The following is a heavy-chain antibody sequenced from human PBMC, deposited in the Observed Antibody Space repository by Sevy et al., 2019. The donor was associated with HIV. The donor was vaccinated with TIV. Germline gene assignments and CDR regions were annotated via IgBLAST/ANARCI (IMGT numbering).Heavy chain of an antibody. CDR1: GGTFSSYA. CDR2: IIPIFGTA. V-gene: IGHV1-69*13. CDR3: ARENVDIVATIDYYYYYMDV. D-gene: IGHD5-12*01. J-gene: IGHJ6*03. Sequence: ASVKVSCKASGGTFSSYAISWVRQAPGQGLEWMGRIIPIFGTANYAQKFQGRVTITADESTSTAYMELSSLGSEDTAVYYCARENVDIVATIDYYYYYMDVWGKGTTVTVSS.